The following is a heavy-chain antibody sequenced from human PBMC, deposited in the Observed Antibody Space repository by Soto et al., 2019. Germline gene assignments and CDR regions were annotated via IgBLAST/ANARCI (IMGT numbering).Heavy chain of an antibody. Sequence: EVQLVESGGGLVQPGGSLRLSCAASGFTFSSYWMSWVRQGPGEGPEWVANIKQDGSEIYYVDSVKGRFTISRDNAKSSLYLQMTSLRAEDTAVYHCAKSLSAIPGDSWGQGTLVTVSS. J-gene: IGHJ4*02. CDR3: AKSLSAIPGDS. CDR1: GFTFSSYW. V-gene: IGHV3-7*05. D-gene: IGHD2-2*01. CDR2: IKQDGSEI.